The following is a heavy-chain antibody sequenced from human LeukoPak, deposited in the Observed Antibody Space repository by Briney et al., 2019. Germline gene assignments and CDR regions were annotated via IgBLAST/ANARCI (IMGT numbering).Heavy chain of an antibody. CDR1: GFTFSSYP. J-gene: IGHJ4*02. V-gene: IGHV3-23*01. Sequence: PGGSLRLSCAASGFTFSSYPMHWVRQAPGKGLEWVSAISGSGGSTYYADSVKGRFTISRDNSKNTLYLQMNSLRAEDTAVYYCAKDPSPPSYRPNWGQGTLVTVSS. CDR2: ISGSGGST. D-gene: IGHD3-16*02. CDR3: AKDPSPPSYRPN.